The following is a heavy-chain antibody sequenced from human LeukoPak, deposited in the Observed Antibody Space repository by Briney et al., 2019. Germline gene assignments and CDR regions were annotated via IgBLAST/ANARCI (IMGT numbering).Heavy chain of an antibody. D-gene: IGHD3-3*01. J-gene: IGHJ6*03. Sequence: SVKVSCKTSGGTFNNSAISWVRQAPGQGLEWLGGIMPLFGTASYAQKFQGRVTITKDESTRTVYLELTSLTSDDTAVYYCARASGVVEVYMDVWGKGTTVTVSS. V-gene: IGHV1-69*05. CDR3: ARASGVVEVYMDV. CDR1: GGTFNNSA. CDR2: IMPLFGTA.